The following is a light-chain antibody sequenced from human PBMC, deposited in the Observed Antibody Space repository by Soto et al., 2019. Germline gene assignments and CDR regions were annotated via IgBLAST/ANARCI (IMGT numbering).Light chain of an antibody. J-gene: IGKJ5*01. CDR1: QSVNSK. CDR2: GAS. Sequence: EIVMTQSPATLSVSPGERATLSCRASQSVNSKLAWYQQRPGQAPRLLIYGASTRATGIPARFSASGSGTEFTLTISSLQSEDFAVYYCQQYNNWPRTFGQGTRLEIK. V-gene: IGKV3-15*01. CDR3: QQYNNWPRT.